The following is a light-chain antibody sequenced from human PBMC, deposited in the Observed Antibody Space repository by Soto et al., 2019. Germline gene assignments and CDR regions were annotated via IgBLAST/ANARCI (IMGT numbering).Light chain of an antibody. CDR2: AAS. Sequence: EILLTLSPGILSLSPGETATLSCRASQSVSSYLAWYQQKPGLAPRLLIYAASNSATGIPARFSGSRSGTDFTLTISSLVPEEYAVYYYQQRSARPQITFGQGTKVDIK. V-gene: IGKV3-11*01. CDR3: QQRSARPQIT. J-gene: IGKJ1*01. CDR1: QSVSSY.